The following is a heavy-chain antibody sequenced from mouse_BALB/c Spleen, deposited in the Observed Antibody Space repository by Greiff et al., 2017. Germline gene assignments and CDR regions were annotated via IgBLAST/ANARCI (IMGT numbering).Heavy chain of an antibody. D-gene: IGHD1-1*01. J-gene: IGHJ4*01. CDR3: ARGITTVVATRAMDY. Sequence: QVQLKESGAELARPGASVKLSCKASGYTFTSYWMQWVKQRPGQGLEWIGAIYPGDGDTRYTQKFKGKATLTADKSSSTAYMQLSSLASEDSAVYYCARGITTVVATRAMDYWGQGTSVTVSS. V-gene: IGHV1-87*01. CDR1: GYTFTSYW. CDR2: IYPGDGDT.